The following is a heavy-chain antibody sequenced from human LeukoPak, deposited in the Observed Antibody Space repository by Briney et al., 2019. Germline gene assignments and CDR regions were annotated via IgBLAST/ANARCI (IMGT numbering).Heavy chain of an antibody. V-gene: IGHV3-7*01. Sequence: GGSLRLSCAASGFTFSSYWMSWVRQAPGKGLEWVANIKQDGSEKYYVDSVKGRFTISRDNAKNSLYLQMNSLRAEDTAVYYCAKPTTVTADYYYGVDVWGQGTTVTASS. J-gene: IGHJ6*02. CDR3: AKPTTVTADYYYGVDV. D-gene: IGHD4-17*01. CDR2: IKQDGSEK. CDR1: GFTFSSYW.